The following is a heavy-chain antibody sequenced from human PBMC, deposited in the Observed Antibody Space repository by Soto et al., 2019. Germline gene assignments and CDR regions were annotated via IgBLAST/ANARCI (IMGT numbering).Heavy chain of an antibody. CDR2: ISGSGGST. Sequence: HPGGSLRLSCAASGFTFSTYAMSWVRQAPGKGLEWVSGISGSGGSTFYADSVKGRFTISRDNSKNTLYLQMNSLRAEDTAVYYCAKRSTSDWSFDYWGQGTLVTVSS. V-gene: IGHV3-23*01. CDR1: GFTFSTYA. D-gene: IGHD6-19*01. J-gene: IGHJ4*02. CDR3: AKRSTSDWSFDY.